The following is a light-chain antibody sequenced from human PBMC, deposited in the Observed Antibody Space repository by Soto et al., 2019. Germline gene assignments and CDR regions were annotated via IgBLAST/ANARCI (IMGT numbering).Light chain of an antibody. CDR2: GAS. CDR3: QQYAKSPLT. Sequence: EIVLTQSPGTLSLSPGERATLSCRASQSVSSNYLAWFQQKPGQAPRLLISGASSRATGIPDRFSGSGSGTDFTLTIGRLEPEDFAVYYCQQYAKSPLTFGQGTKVDIK. V-gene: IGKV3-20*01. CDR1: QSVSSNY. J-gene: IGKJ1*01.